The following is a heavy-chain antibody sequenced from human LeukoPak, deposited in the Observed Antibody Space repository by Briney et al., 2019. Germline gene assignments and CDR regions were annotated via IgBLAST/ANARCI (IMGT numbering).Heavy chain of an antibody. CDR1: GFTFSSYG. D-gene: IGHD2-2*02. CDR2: IRYDGSNK. V-gene: IGHV3-30*02. Sequence: GGSLRLSCAASGFTFSSYGMHWVRQAPGKGLEWVAFIRYDGSNKYYADSVKGRFTISRDNSKNTLYLQMNSLRAEDTAVYYCAKDGGHELLPESIVVVPAAITWYFDLWGRGTLVTVSS. J-gene: IGHJ2*01. CDR3: AKDGGHELLPESIVVVPAAITWYFDL.